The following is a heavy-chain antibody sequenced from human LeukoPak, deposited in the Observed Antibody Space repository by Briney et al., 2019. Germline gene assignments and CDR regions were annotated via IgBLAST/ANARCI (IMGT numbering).Heavy chain of an antibody. CDR2: ISYDGSNK. J-gene: IGHJ4*02. CDR1: GFTFSSYA. CDR3: AGDPGTTGTFDY. Sequence: PGRSLRLSCAASGFTFSSYAMHWVRQAPGKGLEWVAVISYDGSNKYYADSVKGRFTISRDNSKNTLYLQMNSLRAEDTAVYYCAGDPGTTGTFDYWGQGTLVTVSS. V-gene: IGHV3-30-3*01. D-gene: IGHD1-7*01.